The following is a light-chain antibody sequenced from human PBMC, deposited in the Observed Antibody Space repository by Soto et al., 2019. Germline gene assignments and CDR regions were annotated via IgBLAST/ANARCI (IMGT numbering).Light chain of an antibody. CDR3: QQYNSYWT. Sequence: DIQMTQSPSTLSASVGDIVTITCRASQSISSWLAWYQQKPGKAPKLLIYDASSLESGVPSRFSGSGSGTEFTLTISSLQPDDFATYYCQQYNSYWTFGQGTKVEIK. CDR2: DAS. V-gene: IGKV1-5*01. J-gene: IGKJ1*01. CDR1: QSISSW.